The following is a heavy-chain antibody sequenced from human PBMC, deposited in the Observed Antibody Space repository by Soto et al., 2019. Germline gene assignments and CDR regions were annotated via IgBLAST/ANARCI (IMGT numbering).Heavy chain of an antibody. CDR1: GFTFSSYA. Sequence: EVQLLESGGGLVQPGGSLRLSCEASGFTFSSYAMYWVRQAPGKGLEWVSGISGSGESTYYTDSVKGRFTISRDNCKNTLYVQMNGLRAEDTAVYYCAKDWRISIRSGYNNFLDYWGQGTLVTVSS. D-gene: IGHD3-22*01. J-gene: IGHJ4*02. CDR2: ISGSGEST. V-gene: IGHV3-23*01. CDR3: AKDWRISIRSGYNNFLDY.